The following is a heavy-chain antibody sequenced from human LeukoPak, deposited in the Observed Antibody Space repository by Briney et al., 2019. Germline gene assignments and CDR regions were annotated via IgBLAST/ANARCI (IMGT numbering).Heavy chain of an antibody. CDR1: GFTVGSNY. J-gene: IGHJ6*03. D-gene: IGHD2-2*01. CDR2: IYSGGST. V-gene: IGHV3-53*01. Sequence: PGGSLRLSCAASGFTVGSNYMSCVRQAPGKGLEWVSVIYSGGSTYYADSVKGRFTISRDNSKNTLYLQMNSLRAEDTAVYYCARVRGSTPPDYYMDVWGKGTTVTVSS. CDR3: ARVRGSTPPDYYMDV.